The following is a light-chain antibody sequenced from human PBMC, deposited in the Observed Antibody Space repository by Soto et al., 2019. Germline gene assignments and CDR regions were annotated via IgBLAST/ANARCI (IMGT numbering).Light chain of an antibody. V-gene: IGKV1-5*03. CDR1: QSISTF. Sequence: DILMTQSPSALSASVGDRVTITCRASQSISTFLAWYQQKPGKAPNLLIYYASNLQSGVPSRFDGSGSGTEFSLTISTLQPDDFATYYCQQYNSYPYTFGQGTKLEIK. J-gene: IGKJ2*01. CDR3: QQYNSYPYT. CDR2: YAS.